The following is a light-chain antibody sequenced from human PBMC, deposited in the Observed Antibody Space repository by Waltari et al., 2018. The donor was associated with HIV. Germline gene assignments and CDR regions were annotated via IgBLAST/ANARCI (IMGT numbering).Light chain of an antibody. V-gene: IGLV3-1*01. J-gene: IGLJ2*01. Sequence: SYELTQSPSVSVSPGQTASITCSGDKLGDKYACWYQQKPGQSPVLVIDEDSKRPAGIPGRFSGSNSGNTATLTISGTQAMDEADYYCQAWDTTTVVFGGGTKLTVL. CDR3: QAWDTTTVV. CDR2: EDS. CDR1: KLGDKY.